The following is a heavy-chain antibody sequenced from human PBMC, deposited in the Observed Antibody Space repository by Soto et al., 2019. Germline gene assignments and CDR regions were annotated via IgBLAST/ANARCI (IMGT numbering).Heavy chain of an antibody. Sequence: QVQLVESGGGVVQPGRSLRLSCAASGFTFSSYGMHWVRQAPGKGLEWVAVIWYDGSNKYYADSVKGRFTISRDNSKNALDLQMNSLRAEDTAVYYGARDPSSSWYGTFDYWGQGTLVTVSS. CDR3: ARDPSSSWYGTFDY. J-gene: IGHJ4*02. D-gene: IGHD6-13*01. CDR1: GFTFSSYG. CDR2: IWYDGSNK. V-gene: IGHV3-33*01.